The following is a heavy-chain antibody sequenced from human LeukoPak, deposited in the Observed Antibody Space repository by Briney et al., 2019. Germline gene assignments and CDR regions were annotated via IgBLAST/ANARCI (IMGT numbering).Heavy chain of an antibody. Sequence: GSLRPSCAASGFSFNNYAMGWVRQAPGKGLEWVSTISGSGGTTYYADSVKGRFTISRDNSKNTLYLQMNSLRAEDTALYYCAKSESEIYFRFLGDWGQGTLVTVSS. J-gene: IGHJ4*02. D-gene: IGHD1-26*01. CDR1: GFSFNNYA. CDR3: AKSESEIYFRFLGD. V-gene: IGHV3-23*01. CDR2: ISGSGGTT.